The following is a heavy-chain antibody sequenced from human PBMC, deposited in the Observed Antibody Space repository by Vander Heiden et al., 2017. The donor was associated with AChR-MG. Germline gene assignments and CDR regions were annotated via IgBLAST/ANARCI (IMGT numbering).Heavy chain of an antibody. CDR2: IIPIVGTA. J-gene: IGHJ4*02. D-gene: IGHD6-19*01. CDR1: GGPFSSDA. CDR3: ASSGGDDSGWYWSDY. Sequence: QVQLVQSGAEVKKPGSSVKVSCKASGGPFSSDAISWVRQAPGEGREWMGGIIPIVGTANYAQKFQGRVTITADKSTSTAYMELSSLRSEDTAVYYCASSGGDDSGWYWSDYWGQGTLVTVSS. V-gene: IGHV1-69*06.